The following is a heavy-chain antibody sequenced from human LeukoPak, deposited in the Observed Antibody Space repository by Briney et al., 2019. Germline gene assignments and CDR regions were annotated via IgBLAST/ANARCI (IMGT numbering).Heavy chain of an antibody. CDR2: IYYSGST. J-gene: IGHJ4*02. CDR3: ASDSSGYYYFDY. D-gene: IGHD3-22*01. CDR1: GGSISSSNYY. Sequence: SETLSLTCTVSGGSISSSNYYWGWLRQPPGTGLVWIGSIYYSGSTYSNTSLKSRAIISVDTSKNQFSLKLSSVTAADTAVYYCASDSSGYYYFDYWGQGTLVTVSS. V-gene: IGHV4-39*01.